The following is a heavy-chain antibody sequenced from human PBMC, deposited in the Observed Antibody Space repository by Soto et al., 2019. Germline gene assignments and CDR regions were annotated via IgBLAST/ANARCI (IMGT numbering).Heavy chain of an antibody. CDR2: IYYSGST. V-gene: IGHV4-61*01. Sequence: QVQLQESGPGLVKPSETLSLTCTVSGGSVSSGSYYWSWIRQPPGKGLEWIGYIYYSGSTNYNPPLKRRVAISLDTSKNQFSLKLSSVTAADTAVYYCARTLAPALEYSSGWYRQRWFDPCGQGTLVTVSS. J-gene: IGHJ5*02. CDR3: ARTLAPALEYSSGWYRQRWFDP. D-gene: IGHD6-19*01. CDR1: GGSVSSGSYY.